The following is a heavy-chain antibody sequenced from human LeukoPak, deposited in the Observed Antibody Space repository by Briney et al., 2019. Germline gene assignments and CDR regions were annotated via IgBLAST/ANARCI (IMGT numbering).Heavy chain of an antibody. CDR2: IYYSGST. D-gene: IGHD3-3*01. J-gene: IGHJ5*02. Sequence: SETLSLTCTVSGGSISSSSYYWGWIRQPPGKGLEWIGSIYYSGSTYYNPSLKSRVTISVDTSKNQFSLKLSSVTAADTAVYYCARGTIFGVVTTWGQGTLVTVSS. CDR3: ARGTIFGVVTT. CDR1: GGSISSSSYY. V-gene: IGHV4-39*07.